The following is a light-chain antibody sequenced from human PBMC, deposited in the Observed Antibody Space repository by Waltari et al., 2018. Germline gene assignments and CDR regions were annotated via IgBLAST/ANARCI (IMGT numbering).Light chain of an antibody. V-gene: IGLV1-36*01. CDR3: ATWDDSLRGPV. CDR2: YNN. CDR1: NSNIGTNA. J-gene: IGLJ3*02. Sequence: QPMLTQPPSLSGAPRQGVTISCSGSNSNIGTNAVSWYQHLPGQAPKLLIYYNNLGASGVSDLVSGSKSGTSASLAISRLQSDEEAHYYCATWDDSLRGPVFGGGTKLTVL.